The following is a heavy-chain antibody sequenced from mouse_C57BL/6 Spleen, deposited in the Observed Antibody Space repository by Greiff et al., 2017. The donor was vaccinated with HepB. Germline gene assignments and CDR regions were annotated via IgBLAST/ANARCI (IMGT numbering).Heavy chain of an antibody. CDR2: IWSGGST. Sequence: VKLVESGPGLVQPSQSLSITCTVSGFSLTSYGVHWVRQSPGKGLEWLGVIWSGGSTDYNAAFISRLSISKDNSTSQVFFKMNSLQADDTAIYYCARHTGYYLFDYWGQGTTLTVSS. CDR3: ARHTGYYLFDY. V-gene: IGHV2-2*01. D-gene: IGHD2-3*01. CDR1: GFSLTSYG. J-gene: IGHJ2*01.